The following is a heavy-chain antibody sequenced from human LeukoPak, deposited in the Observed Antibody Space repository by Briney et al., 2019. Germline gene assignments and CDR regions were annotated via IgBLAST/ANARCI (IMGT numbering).Heavy chain of an antibody. J-gene: IGHJ4*02. V-gene: IGHV3-23*01. D-gene: IGHD5-24*01. CDR2: ISGSGGST. Sequence: GGSLRLSCAASEFTFNNYAMSWVRQAPGKGLEWVSGISGSGGSTYYADSVKGRFTISRDNSKNTLYLQMNSLRAEDTAVYYCAKWIGESMATMNSYFDYWGQGTLVTVSS. CDR3: AKWIGESMATMNSYFDY. CDR1: EFTFNNYA.